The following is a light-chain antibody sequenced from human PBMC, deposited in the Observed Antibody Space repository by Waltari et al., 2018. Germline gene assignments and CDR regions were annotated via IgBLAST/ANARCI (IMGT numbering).Light chain of an antibody. CDR1: NIGSKN. V-gene: IGLV3-9*01. CDR3: QVWDSSNVV. J-gene: IGLJ2*01. CDR2: REG. Sequence: SYELTQPLSVSVALGQTAKITCGGNNIGSKNVHWYQQKPGQALGLIVYREGNRPSGIAERFSGSNSGNTATLTISRAQAGEEADYYCQVWDSSNVVFGGGTKLTVL.